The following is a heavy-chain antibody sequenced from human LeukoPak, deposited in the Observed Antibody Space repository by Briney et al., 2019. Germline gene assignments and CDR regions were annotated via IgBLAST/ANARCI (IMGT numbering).Heavy chain of an antibody. Sequence: SETLSLICAVSGDSISSGGYSWSWIRQPPGKGLEWIEYIYYSGSTYYNPSLKSRVTISVDTSKNQFSLKLSSVTAADTAVYYCATGTYYYDSSGYYYYYMDVWGKGTTVTVSS. CDR1: GDSISSGGYS. J-gene: IGHJ6*03. CDR3: ATGTYYYDSSGYYYYYMDV. V-gene: IGHV4-30-4*07. D-gene: IGHD3-22*01. CDR2: IYYSGST.